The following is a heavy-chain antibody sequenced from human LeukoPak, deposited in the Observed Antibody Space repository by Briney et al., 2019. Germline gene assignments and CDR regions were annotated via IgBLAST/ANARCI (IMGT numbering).Heavy chain of an antibody. CDR3: ARKRPTIFGVVTWFDP. J-gene: IGHJ5*02. CDR1: GYSISSGYY. D-gene: IGHD3-3*01. Sequence: SETLSLTCTVSGYSISSGYYWGWIRQPPGKGLEWIGRIYHSGSTYYNPSLKSRVTISVDTSKNQFSLKLSSVTAADTAVYYCARKRPTIFGVVTWFDPWGQGTLVTVSS. V-gene: IGHV4-38-2*02. CDR2: IYHSGST.